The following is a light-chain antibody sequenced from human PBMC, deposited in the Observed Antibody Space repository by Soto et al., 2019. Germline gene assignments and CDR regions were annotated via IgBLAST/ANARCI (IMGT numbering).Light chain of an antibody. CDR1: QSVSSN. CDR2: GAS. CDR3: QQRSNWPRALT. Sequence: EIVMTQSPATLSVSPGERATLSCRASQSVSSNLAWYQQKPGQAPGLLIYGASNRATGIPARFSGSGSGTDFTLTISRLEPEDFALYYCQQRSNWPRALTFGGGTKVDIK. V-gene: IGKV3-11*01. J-gene: IGKJ4*01.